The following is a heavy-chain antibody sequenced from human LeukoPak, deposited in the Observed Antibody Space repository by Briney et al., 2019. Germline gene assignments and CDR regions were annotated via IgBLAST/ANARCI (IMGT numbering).Heavy chain of an antibody. CDR3: ARGLYDSSGYPFYYYYYGMDV. CDR2: INPNSGGT. D-gene: IGHD3-22*01. J-gene: IGHJ6*02. CDR1: GYTFTGYY. V-gene: IGHV1-2*02. Sequence: ASVKVSCKASGYTFTGYYMHWVRQAPGQGLEWMGWINPNSGGTNYAQKFQGRVTMTRDTSISTAYMELSRLRSDDTAVYYCARGLYDSSGYPFYYYYYGMDVWGQGTTVTVSS.